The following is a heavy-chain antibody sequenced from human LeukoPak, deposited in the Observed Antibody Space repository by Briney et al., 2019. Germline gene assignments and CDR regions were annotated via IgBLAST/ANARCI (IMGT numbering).Heavy chain of an antibody. CDR3: ATATYSGSYQYLDY. D-gene: IGHD1-26*01. Sequence: GDSVKVSCKVSGYTLTELSMHWVRQAPGKGLEWMGGFDPEDGETIYAQKFQGRVTMTEDTSTDTAYMELSSLRSEDTAVYYCATATYSGSYQYLDYWGQGTLVTVSS. CDR1: GYTLTELS. V-gene: IGHV1-24*01. J-gene: IGHJ4*02. CDR2: FDPEDGET.